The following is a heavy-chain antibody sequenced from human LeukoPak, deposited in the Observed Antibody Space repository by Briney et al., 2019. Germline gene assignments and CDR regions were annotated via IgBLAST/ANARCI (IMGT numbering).Heavy chain of an antibody. D-gene: IGHD1-26*01. CDR3: ARAAYSGSYHPDY. Sequence: PSETLSLTCTVSGGSVNSGSYYWNWIRQPPGKGLEWIGYIYYSGSTNYNPSLKSRVTISVDTSKNQFSLKLSSVTAADTAVYYCARAAYSGSYHPDYWGQGTLVTVSS. CDR1: GGSVNSGSYY. CDR2: IYYSGST. V-gene: IGHV4-61*01. J-gene: IGHJ4*02.